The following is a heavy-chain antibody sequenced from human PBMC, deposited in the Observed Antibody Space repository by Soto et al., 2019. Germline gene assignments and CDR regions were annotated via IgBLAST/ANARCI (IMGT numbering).Heavy chain of an antibody. V-gene: IGHV3-7*03. D-gene: IGHD2-15*01. CDR1: GFTFSSHY. CDR3: AREAIVVEVATMDDAFDI. J-gene: IGHJ3*02. CDR2: IKQDGSDK. Sequence: LRLSCAASGFTFSSHYMSWVRQAPGKGLEWVANIKQDGSDKYYVDSVKGRFTISRDNAKNSLFLQMNSLGAEDTGVYYCAREAIVVEVATMDDAFDIWGQGTVVTVSS.